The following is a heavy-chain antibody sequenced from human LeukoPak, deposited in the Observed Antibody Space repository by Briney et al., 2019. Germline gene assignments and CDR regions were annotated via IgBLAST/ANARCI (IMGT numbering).Heavy chain of an antibody. CDR2: INPSGGST. J-gene: IGHJ6*02. D-gene: IGHD6-13*01. CDR3: ARDMGYSSSWFSYYYYGMDV. CDR1: GYTFTSYY. Sequence: ASVKVSCKASGYTFTSYYMHWVRQAPGQGLEWMGIINPSGGSTSYAQKFQGRVTMTRDTSTSSVCMELSSLRSEDTAVYYCARDMGYSSSWFSYYYYGMDVWGQGTTVTVSS. V-gene: IGHV1-46*01.